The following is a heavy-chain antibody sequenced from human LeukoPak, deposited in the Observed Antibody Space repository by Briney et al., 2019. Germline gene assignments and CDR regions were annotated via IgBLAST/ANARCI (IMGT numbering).Heavy chain of an antibody. CDR3: AITPQDIVVVVAASDAFDI. Sequence: PSDTLSLTCTVSGRPISSSSYYCGWVRQPPGKGVEWIGSIYYSGSTYYNPSLKSRVTISVDTSKNQFSLKLSSVTAADTAVYYCAITPQDIVVVVAASDAFDIWGQGTMVTVSS. V-gene: IGHV4-39*01. J-gene: IGHJ3*02. D-gene: IGHD2-15*01. CDR2: IYYSGST. CDR1: GRPISSSSYY.